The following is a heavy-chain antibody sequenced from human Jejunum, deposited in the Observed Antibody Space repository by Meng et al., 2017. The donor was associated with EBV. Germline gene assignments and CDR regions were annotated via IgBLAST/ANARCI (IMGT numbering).Heavy chain of an antibody. CDR1: GFTFSSSA. CDR2: ITGSSGTT. D-gene: IGHD1-1*01. V-gene: IGHV3-23*01. J-gene: IGHJ4*02. Sequence: HLLGRGGGWVQPGGSLRLSCAASGFTFSSSAMSWVRQAPGKGLEWVSVITGSSGTTYYADSVKGRFTISRDTSKNTLYLQMNGLRAEDTAIYYCAKLTNYWGQGTLVTVSS. CDR3: AKLTNY.